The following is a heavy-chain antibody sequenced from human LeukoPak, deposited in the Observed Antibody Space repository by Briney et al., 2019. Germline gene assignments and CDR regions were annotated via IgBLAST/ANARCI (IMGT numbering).Heavy chain of an antibody. CDR1: GYTFTGYY. V-gene: IGHV1-2*02. CDR2: INPNSGGT. D-gene: IGHD3-3*01. CDR3: ARGGSSGEWFSHLDY. J-gene: IGHJ4*02. Sequence: ASVKVSCKASGYTFTGYYMHWVRQAPGQGLEWMGWINPNSGGTNYAQKFQGRVTMTRDTSISTAYMELSRLRSDDAAVYYCARGGSSGEWFSHLDYWGQGTLVTVSS.